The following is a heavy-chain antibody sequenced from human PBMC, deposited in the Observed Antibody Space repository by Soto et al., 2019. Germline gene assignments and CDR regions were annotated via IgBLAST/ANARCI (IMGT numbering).Heavy chain of an antibody. D-gene: IGHD2-21*01. J-gene: IGHJ5*01. Sequence: QVHLQESGPGLVKPSETLSLTCTVSGVSIHNSHSFWAWIRHPPGKGLQFIASVYHNGGAHYNSSLKSRDTISVDTANNQVSLRMRSLTAADTAFYYCGRVVEGATRHTDPDSWGQGILVTVSS. V-gene: IGHV4-39*01. CDR2: VYHNGGA. CDR1: GVSIHNSHSF. CDR3: GRVVEGATRHTDPDS.